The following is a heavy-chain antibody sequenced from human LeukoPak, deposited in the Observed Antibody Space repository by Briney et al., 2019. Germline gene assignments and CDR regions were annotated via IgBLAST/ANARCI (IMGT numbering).Heavy chain of an antibody. Sequence: GGSLRLSCVAAGFIFSSYGMHWVRQAPGKGLEWVAVIWYDGSNKYYADSVKGRFTISRDNSKNTLYLQMNSLRAEDTAVYYCASQHSWGQGTLVTVSS. J-gene: IGHJ4*02. CDR3: ASQHS. V-gene: IGHV3-33*01. CDR2: IWYDGSNK. CDR1: GFIFSSYG.